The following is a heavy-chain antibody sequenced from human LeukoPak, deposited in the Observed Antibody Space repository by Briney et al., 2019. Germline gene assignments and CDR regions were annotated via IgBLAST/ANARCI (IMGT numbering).Heavy chain of an antibody. CDR1: GXPFSDYY. Sequence: GGSLRLSCVVSGXPFSDYYMNWIRKAPGKGLEWISYISSSSSYTDYADSVKGRFTISRDNAKNSLFLQMNSLRAEDTAVYYCARRTSGAFAIWGQGTKVTVSS. CDR3: ARRTSGAFAI. V-gene: IGHV3-11*06. CDR2: ISSSSSYT. J-gene: IGHJ3*02.